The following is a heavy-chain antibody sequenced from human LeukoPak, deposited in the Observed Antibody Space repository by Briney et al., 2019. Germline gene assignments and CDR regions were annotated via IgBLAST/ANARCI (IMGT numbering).Heavy chain of an antibody. CDR2: IGTAGDT. CDR1: GFTFSSYD. V-gene: IGHV3-13*01. D-gene: IGHD3-3*01. CDR3: ARGSYYDFRSGYYTPVRYFDY. J-gene: IGHJ4*02. Sequence: PGGSLRLSCAASGFTFSSYDMHWVRQATGEGLEWVSAIGTAGDTYYPGSVKGRFTSSRENAKNSFYLQMKSLRAEDTAVYYCARGSYYDFRSGYYTPVRYFDYWGQGTLVTVSS.